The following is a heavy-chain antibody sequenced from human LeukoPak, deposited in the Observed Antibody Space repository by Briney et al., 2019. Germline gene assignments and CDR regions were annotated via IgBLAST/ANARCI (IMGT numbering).Heavy chain of an antibody. Sequence: GGSLRLSCVVSGFTFSSYAMSWVRQAPGKGLEWVSAISGSGGSTYYADSVKGRFTISRDNAKNSLYLQMSSPRAEDTAVYYCARDVGPNKFDYWGQGTLVTVSS. CDR2: ISGSGGST. J-gene: IGHJ4*02. V-gene: IGHV3-23*01. CDR1: GFTFSSYA. D-gene: IGHD1/OR15-1a*01. CDR3: ARDVGPNKFDY.